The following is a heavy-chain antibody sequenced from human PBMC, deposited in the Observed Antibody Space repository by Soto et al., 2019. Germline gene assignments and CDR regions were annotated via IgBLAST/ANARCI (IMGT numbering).Heavy chain of an antibody. CDR2: IKPDGSDK. D-gene: IGHD4-17*01. Sequence: PGGSLRLSCAASEFTFSQHWMSWVRQAPGKGLGWVADIKPDGSDKYYVDSVKGRFTISRDNARHSVYLQMNSLRAEDTAMYYCARGHYGRDYWGQGTPVTVSS. V-gene: IGHV3-7*01. J-gene: IGHJ4*02. CDR3: ARGHYGRDY. CDR1: EFTFSQHW.